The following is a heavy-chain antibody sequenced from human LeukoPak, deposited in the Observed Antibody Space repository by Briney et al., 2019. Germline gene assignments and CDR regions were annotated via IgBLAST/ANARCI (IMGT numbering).Heavy chain of an antibody. V-gene: IGHV4-39*07. CDR3: ARAPEYCGGDCPPWSFDI. CDR1: GGSISSSSYY. J-gene: IGHJ3*02. Sequence: PSETLSLTCTVSGGSISSSSYYWGWIRQPPGKGLEWIGSIYYSGSTYYNPSLKSRVTISVDTSKNQFSLKLSSVTAADTAVYYCARAPEYCGGDCPPWSFDIWGQGTMVTVSS. D-gene: IGHD2-21*02. CDR2: IYYSGST.